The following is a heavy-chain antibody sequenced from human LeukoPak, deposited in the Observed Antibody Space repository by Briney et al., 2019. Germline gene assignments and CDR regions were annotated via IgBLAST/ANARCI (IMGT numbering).Heavy chain of an antibody. CDR3: AKGSNGVVVYWFDP. CDR1: GFTFSSYA. V-gene: IGHV3-23*01. CDR2: ISGSGGST. Sequence: PGGSLRLSCAAPGFTFSSYAMSWVRQAPGKGLEWVSAISGSGGSTYYADSVRGRFTISRDNSKNTLYLQMNSLRAEDTAVYYCAKGSNGVVVYWFDPWGQGTLVTVSS. D-gene: IGHD2-15*01. J-gene: IGHJ5*02.